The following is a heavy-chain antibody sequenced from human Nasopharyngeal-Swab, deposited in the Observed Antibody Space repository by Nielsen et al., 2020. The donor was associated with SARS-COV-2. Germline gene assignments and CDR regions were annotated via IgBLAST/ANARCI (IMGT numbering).Heavy chain of an antibody. V-gene: IGHV3-30*18. D-gene: IGHD1-26*01. Sequence: SCAASGFTFSSYGMHWVRQAPGKGLEWVAVISYDGSNKYYADSVKGRFTISRDNSKNTLYLQMNSLRAEDTAVYYCAKDFGGSQPRGNFDYWGQGTLVTVSS. J-gene: IGHJ4*02. CDR2: ISYDGSNK. CDR1: GFTFSSYG. CDR3: AKDFGGSQPRGNFDY.